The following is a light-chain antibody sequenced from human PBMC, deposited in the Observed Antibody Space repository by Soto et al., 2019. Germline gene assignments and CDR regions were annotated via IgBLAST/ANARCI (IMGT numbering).Light chain of an antibody. CDR3: QQFNSSPGT. CDR2: GPS. J-gene: IGKJ1*01. V-gene: IGKV3-15*01. CDR1: QSVSSN. Sequence: EIMMTQSPATLSVSPGERATLSCRASQSVSSNLAWYQQKPGQAPRLLIYGPSTRATGIPARFSGSGSGTDFTLTISSLQSEDSAVYYCQQFNSSPGTFGQGTKVEIK.